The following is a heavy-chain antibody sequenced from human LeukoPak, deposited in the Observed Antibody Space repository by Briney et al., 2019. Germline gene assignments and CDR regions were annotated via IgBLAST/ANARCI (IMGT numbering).Heavy chain of an antibody. J-gene: IGHJ4*02. D-gene: IGHD6-13*01. V-gene: IGHV4-59*01. CDR2: IYYSGTT. CDR3: ARGVYIAAAQYGY. Sequence: PSETLSLTCTVSGGSISSYYWSWIRQPPGKGLEWIGYIYYSGTTNYNPSLKSRVTISVDTSKNQFSLKLSSVTVADTAVYYCARGVYIAAAQYGYWGQGTLVTASS. CDR1: GGSISSYY.